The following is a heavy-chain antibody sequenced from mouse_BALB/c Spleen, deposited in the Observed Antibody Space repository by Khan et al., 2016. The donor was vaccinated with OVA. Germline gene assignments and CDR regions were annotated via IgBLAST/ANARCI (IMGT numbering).Heavy chain of an antibody. CDR2: ISSFAYSI. CDR3: AGSWAMDY. V-gene: IGHV5-15*02. Sequence: EVQLVESGGGLVQPGGSRKLSCAASGYTFSDYGLAWVRQAPGKGPEWVAVISSFAYSIYYADTVTGRVTISREKAKNTLYLEMSSLRSEDTAMYYCAGSWAMDYWGQGTLVTVSS. J-gene: IGHJ4*01. CDR1: GYTFSDYG.